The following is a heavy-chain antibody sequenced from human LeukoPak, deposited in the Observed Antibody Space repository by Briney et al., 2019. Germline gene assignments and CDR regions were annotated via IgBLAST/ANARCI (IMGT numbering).Heavy chain of an antibody. D-gene: IGHD6-19*01. CDR2: ITGGSTTK. V-gene: IGHV3-48*03. J-gene: IGHJ4*02. CDR3: ARDGDLAVAIAPYYFDY. CDR1: GFTFSYYE. Sequence: GGSLRLSCAASGFTFSYYEMIWVRQAPGKGLEWVSYITGGSTTKNYADSVKGRFTISRDNAKNSLYLQMNSLRAEDTAIYYCARDGDLAVAIAPYYFDYWGQGILVTVSS.